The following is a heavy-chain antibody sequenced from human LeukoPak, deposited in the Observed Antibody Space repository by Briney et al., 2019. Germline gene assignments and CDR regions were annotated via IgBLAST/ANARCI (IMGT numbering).Heavy chain of an antibody. J-gene: IGHJ6*03. V-gene: IGHV1-58*02. CDR2: IVVGSGNT. D-gene: IGHD1-26*01. CDR3: AAELRSGSYSYYYMDV. CDR1: GFTFTSSA. Sequence: SVKVSCKASGFTFTSSAMQWVRQARGQRLEWIGWIVVGSGNTNYAQKFQERVTITRDMSTSTAYMELSSLRSEDTAVYYCAAELRSGSYSYYYMDVWGKGTTVTVSS.